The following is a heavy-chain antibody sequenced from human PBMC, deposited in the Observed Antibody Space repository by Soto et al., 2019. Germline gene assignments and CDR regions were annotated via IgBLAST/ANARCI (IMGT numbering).Heavy chain of an antibody. Sequence: QVQLAESGGGVVQSGRSLRLSCAASGFTFSNYIMHCVRQAPGKGLEGVAVILDDGNNKYYADSVKGRFTISRYNYKNTLYLQMNSLRTEDTAFYYCARDDEGGSYCDLGYWGQGTLVTVSS. J-gene: IGHJ4*02. CDR1: GFTFSNYI. D-gene: IGHD3-10*01. CDR3: ARDDEGGSYCDLGY. V-gene: IGHV3-30-3*01. CDR2: ILDDGNNK.